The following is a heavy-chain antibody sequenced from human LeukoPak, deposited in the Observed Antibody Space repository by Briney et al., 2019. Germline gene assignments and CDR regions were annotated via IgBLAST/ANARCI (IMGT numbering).Heavy chain of an antibody. CDR1: GFTFSSSA. D-gene: IGHD2-15*01. V-gene: IGHV3-23*01. CDR2: ISNNGGYT. CDR3: ITGGLAY. Sequence: QPGGSLRLSCAASGFTFSSSAMSWVRQAPGKGLEWVSAISNNGGYTYYADSVQGRFTISRDNSKSTLCLQMNSLRAEDTAVYYCITGGLAYWGQGTLVTVSS. J-gene: IGHJ4*02.